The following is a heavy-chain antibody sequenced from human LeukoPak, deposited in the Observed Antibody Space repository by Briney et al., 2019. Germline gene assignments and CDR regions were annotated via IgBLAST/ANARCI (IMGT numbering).Heavy chain of an antibody. V-gene: IGHV3-53*01. CDR1: GFTLSSNY. CDR2: IYNSGNT. Sequence: GGSLRPSCAASGFTLSSNYMSWVRQAPGKGLEWVSVIYNSGNTYYADSVKGRFTISRDNSKNTLYLQMSSLRAEDTAVYYCAREVIYGAFDIWGQGTMVTVSS. D-gene: IGHD2/OR15-2a*01. J-gene: IGHJ3*02. CDR3: AREVIYGAFDI.